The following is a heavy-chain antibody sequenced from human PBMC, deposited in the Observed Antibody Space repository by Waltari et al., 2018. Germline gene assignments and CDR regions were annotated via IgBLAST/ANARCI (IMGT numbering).Heavy chain of an antibody. Sequence: QVQLVQSGAEVKKPGSPVKVSCKASGGTFSSYTISWVRQAPGQGLEWMGRIIPILGIANYAQKFQGRVTITADKSTSTAYMELSSLRSEDTAVYYCARGVGDSSGYYGNWGQGTLVTVSS. CDR1: GGTFSSYT. CDR3: ARGVGDSSGYYGN. CDR2: IIPILGIA. J-gene: IGHJ4*02. D-gene: IGHD3-22*01. V-gene: IGHV1-69*02.